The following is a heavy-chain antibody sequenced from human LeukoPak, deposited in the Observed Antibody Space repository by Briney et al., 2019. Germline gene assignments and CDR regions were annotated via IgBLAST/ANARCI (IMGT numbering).Heavy chain of an antibody. CDR1: GFTVSSNY. J-gene: IGHJ3*02. Sequence: GGSLRLSCAASGFTVSSNYMSWVRQAPGKGLEWVSVIYSGGSTYYADSVKGRFTISRDNSKNTLYLQMNSLRAEDTAVYYCAIPFEWELRREGAFDIWGQGTMVTVSS. V-gene: IGHV3-66*04. CDR3: AIPFEWELRREGAFDI. CDR2: IYSGGST. D-gene: IGHD1-26*01.